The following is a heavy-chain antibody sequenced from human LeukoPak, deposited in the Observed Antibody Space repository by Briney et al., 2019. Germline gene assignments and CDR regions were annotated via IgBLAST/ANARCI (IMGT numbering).Heavy chain of an antibody. Sequence: GGSLRPSCAASGFTFSSYVMHWVRQAPGKGLEWVALILYDGSNKYYADSVKGRFTISRDNSKNTLSLQMNSLRAEDTAVYYCATPGGSGDYPYPTYFNYWGQETLITVSS. CDR2: ILYDGSNK. CDR3: ATPGGSGDYPYPTYFNY. J-gene: IGHJ4*02. D-gene: IGHD3-10*01. V-gene: IGHV3-30*03. CDR1: GFTFSSYV.